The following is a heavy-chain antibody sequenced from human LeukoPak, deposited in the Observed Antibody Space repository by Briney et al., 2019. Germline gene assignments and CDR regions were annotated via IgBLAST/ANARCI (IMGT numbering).Heavy chain of an antibody. CDR3: ARTNPDYYDSSGRGYFDY. V-gene: IGHV3-7*01. CDR2: IKQDGSEK. D-gene: IGHD3-22*01. Sequence: GGSLRLSCAASGFTFSSYWMSWVRQAPGKGLEWVANIKQDGSEKKYVDSVKGRFTISRDNPKNSLYLQMNSLRAEDTAVYYCARTNPDYYDSSGRGYFDYWGQGTLVTVSS. CDR1: GFTFSSYW. J-gene: IGHJ4*02.